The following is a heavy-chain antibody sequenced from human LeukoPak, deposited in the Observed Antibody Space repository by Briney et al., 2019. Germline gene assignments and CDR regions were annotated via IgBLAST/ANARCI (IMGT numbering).Heavy chain of an antibody. CDR1: GFNFNTYG. V-gene: IGHV3-30*03. J-gene: IGHJ6*03. CDR2: ISYDGTKE. Sequence: GGSLRLSCAASGFNFNTYGIHWVRQTPGKGLEWVALISYDGTKEWYADSVKGRFTISRDNSKNTLFLQMDSLRAEDTAVYYCARGVRYYYYYMDVWGKGTTVTVSS. D-gene: IGHD3-10*01. CDR3: ARGVRYYYYYMDV.